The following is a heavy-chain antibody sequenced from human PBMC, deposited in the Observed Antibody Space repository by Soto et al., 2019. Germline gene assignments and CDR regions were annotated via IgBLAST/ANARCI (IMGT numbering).Heavy chain of an antibody. V-gene: IGHV1-69*06. J-gene: IGHJ4*02. CDR2: IIPLFGTP. CDR1: GDTFTRYP. CDR3: ARNGVAGMDH. Sequence: SVKVSCKASGDTFTRYPFSWVRQAPGQGLEWMGGIIPLFGTPNYAQKFQGRLTITADKSTSTVYMEMSGLNSDDTAVYYCARNGVAGMDHWGQGTRVTVSS. D-gene: IGHD3-3*01.